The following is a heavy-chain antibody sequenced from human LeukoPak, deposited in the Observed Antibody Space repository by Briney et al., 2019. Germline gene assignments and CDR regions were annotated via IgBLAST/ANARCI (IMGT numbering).Heavy chain of an antibody. Sequence: PGGSLRLSCAASGFTFDDYAMHWVRQAPGKGLEWVSGISWNSGSIGYADSVKGRFTISRDNAKNSLYLQVNSLRAEDMALYYCAKGGPSSWSSNSFDYWGQGTLVTVSS. CDR2: ISWNSGSI. D-gene: IGHD6-13*01. CDR3: AKGGPSSWSSNSFDY. CDR1: GFTFDDYA. V-gene: IGHV3-9*03. J-gene: IGHJ4*02.